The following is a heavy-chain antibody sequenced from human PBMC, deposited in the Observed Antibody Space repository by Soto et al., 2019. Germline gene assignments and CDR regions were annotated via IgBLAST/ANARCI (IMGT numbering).Heavy chain of an antibody. J-gene: IGHJ5*02. CDR2: ISSNSAYI. CDR3: TRDASRDSSARGWFDP. CDR1: GFTFRSFT. V-gene: IGHV3-21*01. Sequence: VGSLRLSCAASGFTFRSFTMNWVRQAPGKGLEWVSTISSNSAYIYYTDALRGRFTISRDNARNSLHLQMNSLRAEDTAVYYCTRDASRDSSARGWFDPWGPGTLVTVSS. D-gene: IGHD6-13*01.